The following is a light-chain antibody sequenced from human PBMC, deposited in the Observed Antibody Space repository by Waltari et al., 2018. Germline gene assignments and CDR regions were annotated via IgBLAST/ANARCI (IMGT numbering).Light chain of an antibody. Sequence: QSGLTQPPSVSGAPGPRVTISCTGSSSNIGAGSDVHWYQVLPGKAPKLLSYGSSNRPSGGADRVSGCKSGTSASLAITGLQAEDGADDYCQSYDSSLRGSLFGGGAKLTVL. CDR3: QSYDSSLRGSL. CDR2: GSS. V-gene: IGLV1-40*01. J-gene: IGLJ2*01. CDR1: SSNIGAGSD.